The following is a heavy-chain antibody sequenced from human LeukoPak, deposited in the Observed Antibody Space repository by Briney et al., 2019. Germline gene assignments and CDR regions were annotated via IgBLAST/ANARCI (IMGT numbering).Heavy chain of an antibody. J-gene: IGHJ4*02. CDR2: ISSSSSYI. Sequence: GGSLRVSCAASGFTFSSYSMNWVRQAPGNGLEWVSSISSSSSYIYYADSVKGRFTISRDNAKNSLYLQMNSLRAEDTAVYYCARGRYCSGGSCYGAYDYWGQGTLVTVSS. CDR3: ARGRYCSGGSCYGAYDY. V-gene: IGHV3-21*01. D-gene: IGHD2-15*01. CDR1: GFTFSSYS.